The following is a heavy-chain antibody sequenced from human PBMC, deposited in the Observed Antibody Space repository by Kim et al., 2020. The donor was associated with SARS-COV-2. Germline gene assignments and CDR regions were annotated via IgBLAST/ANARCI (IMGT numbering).Heavy chain of an antibody. Sequence: GGSQRLSCAASGFSFSNHWMTWVRQAPGRGPEWVANINQHGSEKYYVASVGGRFTISRDDAKNSLYLQMNSLRAEDTATYYCARNNAMDVWGQVTTVTVSS. CDR1: GFSFSNHW. J-gene: IGHJ6*02. CDR3: ARNNAMDV. CDR2: INQHGSEK. V-gene: IGHV3-7*03.